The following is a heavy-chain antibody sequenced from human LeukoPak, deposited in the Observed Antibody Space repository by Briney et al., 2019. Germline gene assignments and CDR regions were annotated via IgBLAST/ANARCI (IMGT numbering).Heavy chain of an antibody. CDR2: ISDIGST. D-gene: IGHD1-26*01. V-gene: IGHV4-59*08. CDR3: ARLIGGYYFDY. CDR1: GGSISSYY. Sequence: SETLSLTCTVSGGSISSYYWSWIRQPPGKGLEWIAYISDIGSTNYNPSLKSRVTISVDTSKNQFSLKLSSVTAADTAVYYCARLIGGYYFDYWGQGTLVTVSS. J-gene: IGHJ4*02.